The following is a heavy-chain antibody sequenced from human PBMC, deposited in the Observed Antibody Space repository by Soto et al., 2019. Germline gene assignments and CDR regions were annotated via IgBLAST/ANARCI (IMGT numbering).Heavy chain of an antibody. Sequence: LRLSCSASGFTFSSYALHWVRQAPGKGLEYVSALSRDGGNTYYADSVKGRFTISRDNSRNTLHLQMSSLRAEDTAVYYCVKEGDSSGYYDYWGQGTLVTVSS. CDR3: VKEGDSSGYYDY. CDR2: LSRDGGNT. D-gene: IGHD3-22*01. CDR1: GFTFSSYA. J-gene: IGHJ4*02. V-gene: IGHV3-64D*06.